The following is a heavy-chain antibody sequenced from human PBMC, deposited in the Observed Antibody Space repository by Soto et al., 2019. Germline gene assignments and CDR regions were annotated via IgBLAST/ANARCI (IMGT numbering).Heavy chain of an antibody. CDR3: AREPPYYDIHRSPSHFDY. V-gene: IGHV1-69*13. Sequence: SVKVSCKASGGTFSSYAISWVRQAPGQGLEWMGGIIPIFGTANYAQKFQGKVTITADESTSTAYMELSSLRSEDTAVYYCAREPPYYDIHRSPSHFDYWGQGTLVTVSS. D-gene: IGHD3-22*01. CDR2: IIPIFGTA. CDR1: GGTFSSYA. J-gene: IGHJ4*02.